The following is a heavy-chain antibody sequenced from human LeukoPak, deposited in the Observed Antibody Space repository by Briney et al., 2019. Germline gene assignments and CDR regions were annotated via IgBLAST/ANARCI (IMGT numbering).Heavy chain of an antibody. CDR1: GFTFSTYG. D-gene: IGHD6-25*01. CDR2: IISNGGST. J-gene: IGHJ4*02. V-gene: IGHV3-64*04. Sequence: TGGSLRLSCSASGFTFSTYGMHWVRQAPGKGLEYVSSIISNGGSTYYADSVRGRFTISRDNAKNSLYLQMNSLRAEDTAVYYCARYSSGWPGYFDYWGQGTLVTVSS. CDR3: ARYSSGWPGYFDY.